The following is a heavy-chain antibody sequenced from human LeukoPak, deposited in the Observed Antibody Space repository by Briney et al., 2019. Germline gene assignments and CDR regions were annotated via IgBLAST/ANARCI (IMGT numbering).Heavy chain of an antibody. J-gene: IGHJ4*02. Sequence: SETLSLTCTVSGGSISSSNSYWGWIRQPPGKGLEWIGSIYYSGNTYYNASLKSQVSISIDTSKNRFSLKLTSVTAADTAVYYCARQTGSGLFVLPGGQGTLVTVSS. CDR1: GGSISSSNSY. CDR2: IYYSGNT. V-gene: IGHV4-39*01. D-gene: IGHD3/OR15-3a*01. CDR3: ARQTGSGLFVLP.